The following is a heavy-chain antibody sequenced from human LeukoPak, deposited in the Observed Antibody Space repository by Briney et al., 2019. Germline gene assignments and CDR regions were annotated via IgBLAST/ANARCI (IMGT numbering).Heavy chain of an antibody. J-gene: IGHJ6*03. D-gene: IGHD6-19*01. V-gene: IGHV3-21*04. CDR1: GFTFSSYN. Sequence: GGSLRLSCAASGFTFSSYNMNWVRQTPGKGLEWVSYISSDSSYIYYADSMKGRFTISRDNAKNSLYLQMNSLRAEDTAVYYCAKSGGSGWYGLDYYYMDVWGKGTTVTVSS. CDR2: ISSDSSYI. CDR3: AKSGGSGWYGLDYYYMDV.